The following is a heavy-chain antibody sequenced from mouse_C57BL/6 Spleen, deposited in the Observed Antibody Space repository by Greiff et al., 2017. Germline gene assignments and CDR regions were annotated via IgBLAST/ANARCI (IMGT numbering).Heavy chain of an antibody. CDR1: GYAFTNYL. V-gene: IGHV1-54*01. Sequence: VQLQQSGAELVRPGTSVKVSCKASGYAFTNYLIEWVKQRPGQGLEWIGVINPGSGGTNYNEKFKGKATLTADKPSSTAYMQLSSLTSEDSAVYFCAGETGGGDAMDYWGQGTSVTVSS. J-gene: IGHJ4*01. CDR2: INPGSGGT. CDR3: AGETGGGDAMDY.